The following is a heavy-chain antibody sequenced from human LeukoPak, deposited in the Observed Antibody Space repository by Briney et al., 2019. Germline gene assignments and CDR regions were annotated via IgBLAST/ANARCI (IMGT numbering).Heavy chain of an antibody. D-gene: IGHD6-6*01. CDR1: GFTFSSYA. J-gene: IGHJ5*02. Sequence: GGSLRLSCAASGFTFSSYAMSWVRQAPGKGLEWVSAISGSGGSTYYADSVKGRFTISRDNSKNTLYLQMNSLRAEDTAVYYCAKDATGQLGAANWFDPWGQGTLVTVSS. V-gene: IGHV3-23*01. CDR2: ISGSGGST. CDR3: AKDATGQLGAANWFDP.